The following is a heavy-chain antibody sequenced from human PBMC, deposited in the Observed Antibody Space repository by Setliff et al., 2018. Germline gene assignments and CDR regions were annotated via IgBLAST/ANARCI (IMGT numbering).Heavy chain of an antibody. V-gene: IGHV4-59*11. CDR1: GGSISSHY. CDR2: IYYSGST. CDR3: ARVYSYYNFWSGYYNGFDY. Sequence: SETLSLTCTVSGGSISSHYWSWIRQPPGKGLEWIGSIYYSGSTNYNPSLKSRVTISVDTSKNQFSLKLSSVTATDTAVYYCARVYSYYNFWSGYYNGFDYWGQGTLVTVSS. J-gene: IGHJ4*02. D-gene: IGHD3-3*01.